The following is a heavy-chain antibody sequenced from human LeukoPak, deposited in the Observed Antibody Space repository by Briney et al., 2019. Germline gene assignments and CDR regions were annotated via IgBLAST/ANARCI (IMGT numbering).Heavy chain of an antibody. D-gene: IGHD3-10*01. J-gene: IGHJ4*02. CDR1: GFAFSNYA. Sequence: SGGSLRLSCAASGFAFSNYAMSWVRQAPGKGLEWVSSLSGGGDSRYYADSVMGRFTISRDNSKNKLYLQMNSLRAEDTAVYYCAKAVRSMVTGGGNFDSWGQGTLVTVSS. CDR3: AKAVRSMVTGGGNFDS. CDR2: LSGGGDSR. V-gene: IGHV3-23*01.